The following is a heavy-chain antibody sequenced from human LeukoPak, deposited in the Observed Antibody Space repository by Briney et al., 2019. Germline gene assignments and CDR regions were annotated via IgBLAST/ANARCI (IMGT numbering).Heavy chain of an antibody. D-gene: IGHD3-22*01. CDR3: ARGYYDSSGSIRGDY. CDR2: ISAYNGNT. CDR1: GYTFTSYG. J-gene: IGHJ4*02. Sequence: GSVKVSCKASGYTFTSYGISWVRQAPGQGLEWMGWISAYNGNTNYAQKLQGRVTMTTDTSTSTAYMELRSLRSDDTAVYYCARGYYDSSGSIRGDYWGQGTLVTVSS. V-gene: IGHV1-18*01.